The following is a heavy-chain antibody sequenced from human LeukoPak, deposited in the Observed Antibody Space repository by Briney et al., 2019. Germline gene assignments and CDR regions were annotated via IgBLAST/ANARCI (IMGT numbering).Heavy chain of an antibody. J-gene: IGHJ6*03. D-gene: IGHD6-6*01. CDR3: ARDFSSSSTVYYYYYMDV. V-gene: IGHV4-4*07. Sequence: KPSETLSLTCTVSGGSISSYYWSWLRQPAGKGLGWIGRIYTSGSITYNPSLKSRVSMSVDTSKNQFSLKLSSVTAADTAIYYCARDFSSSSTVYYYYYMDVWGKGTTVTVSS. CDR2: IYTSGSI. CDR1: GGSISSYY.